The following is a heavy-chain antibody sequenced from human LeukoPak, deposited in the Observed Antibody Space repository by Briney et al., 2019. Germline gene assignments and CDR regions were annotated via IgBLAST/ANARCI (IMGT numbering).Heavy chain of an antibody. V-gene: IGHV1-2*02. Sequence: ASVKVSCKASGYTFSDYYMHWVRQAPGQGLEWMAWINPNSGATTYAQKFQGRVTLTKGTSINTAYMELSRLTSDDTAMYYCAREANSWYHSWGQGTLVTVSS. D-gene: IGHD2/OR15-2a*01. CDR3: AREANSWYHS. J-gene: IGHJ4*02. CDR1: GYTFSDYY. CDR2: INPNSGAT.